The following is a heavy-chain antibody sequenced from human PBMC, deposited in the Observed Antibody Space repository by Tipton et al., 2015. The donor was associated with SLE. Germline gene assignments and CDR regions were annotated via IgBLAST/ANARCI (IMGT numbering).Heavy chain of an antibody. V-gene: IGHV4-39*07. CDR2: IYYSGST. Sequence: TLSLTCTVSGGSLSSSSYYWGWIRQPPGKGLEWIGSIYYSGSTYYNPSLKSRVTISVDTSKNQFSLKLSSVTAADTAVYYCAGLTYYYGSGSSYYFDYWGQGTLVTVSS. CDR3: AGLTYYYGSGSSYYFDY. J-gene: IGHJ4*02. D-gene: IGHD3-10*01. CDR1: GGSLSSSSYY.